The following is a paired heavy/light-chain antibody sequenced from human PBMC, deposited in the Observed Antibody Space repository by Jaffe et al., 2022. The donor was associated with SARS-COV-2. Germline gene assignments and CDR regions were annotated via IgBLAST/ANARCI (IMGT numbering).Light chain of an antibody. CDR3: QTWGTAFRV. J-gene: IGLJ2*01. CDR2: LSSDGSH. V-gene: IGLV4-69*02. Sequence: QVVLTQSPSASASLGASVKLTCTLSSGHSSYAIAWHQQQPEKGPRYLMKLSSDGSHSKGDGIPDRFSGSSSGAERYLTISSLQSEDEADYYCQTWGTAFRVFGGGTKLTVL. CDR1: SGHSSYA.
Heavy chain of an antibody. D-gene: IGHD4-4*01. V-gene: IGHV3-48*02. CDR1: GFTFSSYT. CDR3: ARETVHDY. Sequence: EVQLVESGGGLVQPGGSLRLSCAASGFTFSSYTMSWVRQAPGKGLEWVSYITSGSTSIYYADSVKGRFTVSRDNAKNSLYLQMNSLRDEDTAVYYCARETVHDYWGQGALVTVSS. J-gene: IGHJ4*02. CDR2: ITSGSTSI.